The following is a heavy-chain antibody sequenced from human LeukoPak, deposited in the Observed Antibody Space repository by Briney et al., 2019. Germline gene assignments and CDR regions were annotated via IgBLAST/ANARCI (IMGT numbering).Heavy chain of an antibody. CDR3: ARSHDSSGYNYFDY. CDR1: GFTVSNNY. Sequence: GGSLRLSCAASGFTVSNNYMSWVRQAPGKGLEWVSVIYSGGSTYYADSVKGRFTISRDNSKNTLYLQMNSLRAEDTAVYYCARSHDSSGYNYFDYWGQGTLVTVSS. J-gene: IGHJ4*02. CDR2: IYSGGST. D-gene: IGHD3-22*01. V-gene: IGHV3-66*01.